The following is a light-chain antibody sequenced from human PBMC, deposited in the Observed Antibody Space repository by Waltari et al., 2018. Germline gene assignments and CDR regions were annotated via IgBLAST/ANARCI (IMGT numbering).Light chain of an antibody. Sequence: QSVLTQPPSASETPGQRLTISCSGSNPNPGSTSLYWYQQPPGTAPKLLIYRNNQRPSGVPDRFSASKSGTSASLAIDGLRSEDEAVYYCASWDDSHYVFGPGTQVTVL. CDR2: RNN. J-gene: IGLJ1*01. CDR3: ASWDDSHYV. V-gene: IGLV1-47*01. CDR1: NPNPGSTS.